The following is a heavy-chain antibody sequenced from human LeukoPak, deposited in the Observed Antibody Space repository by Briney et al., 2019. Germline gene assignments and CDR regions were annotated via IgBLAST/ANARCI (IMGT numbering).Heavy chain of an antibody. V-gene: IGHV3-33*01. CDR1: GFTFSSYG. D-gene: IGHD1-26*01. CDR3: ARDLVVGATMYPDY. J-gene: IGHJ4*02. CDR2: IWYDGSNK. Sequence: GGSLRLSCAASGFTFSSYGMHWVRQAPGKGLEWVAVIWYDGSNKYYADSVKGRFTISRDNSKNTLYLQKNSLRAEDTAVYYCARDLVVGATMYPDYWGQGTLVTVSS.